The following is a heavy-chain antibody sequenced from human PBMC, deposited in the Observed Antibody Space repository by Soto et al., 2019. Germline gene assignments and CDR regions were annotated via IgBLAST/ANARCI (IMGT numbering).Heavy chain of an antibody. Sequence: SETLSLTCIVSGDSVNSGAHYWSWIRQSPGTGLEWIGYISSSGTTTYSPSLRSRIIISSDTSRNLFSLRLTSVTAADTAIYYCAMVKRRYGTSSSWFGPWGQGTLVTVSS. CDR3: AMVKRRYGTSSSWFGP. V-gene: IGHV4-61*08. CDR2: ISSSGTT. J-gene: IGHJ5*02. D-gene: IGHD1-1*01. CDR1: GDSVNSGAHY.